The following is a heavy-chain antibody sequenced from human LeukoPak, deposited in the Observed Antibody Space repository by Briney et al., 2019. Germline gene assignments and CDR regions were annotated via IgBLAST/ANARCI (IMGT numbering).Heavy chain of an antibody. Sequence: PSETLSLTCTVSGDSISSYYWSWVRQPPGKGLEWIGYIYYSGSTNYNPSLKRRLTISVDTSKNQFSLKLSSVTAADTAVYYCARDYGDYVFNIWGQGTMVTVSS. V-gene: IGHV4-59*01. CDR3: ARDYGDYVFNI. CDR1: GDSISSYY. CDR2: IYYSGST. D-gene: IGHD4-17*01. J-gene: IGHJ3*02.